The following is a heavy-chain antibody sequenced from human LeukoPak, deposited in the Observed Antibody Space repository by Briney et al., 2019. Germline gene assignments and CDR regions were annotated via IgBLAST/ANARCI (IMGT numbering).Heavy chain of an antibody. V-gene: IGHV5-51*01. CDR3: ARQGAGYSSSFIDY. Sequence: GESLKISCKGSGYSINNYWVSWVRQMPGKGLEWMGIIYPGDSDTIYSPSFQGQVTISADKSISTAYLQWSSLKASDNAMYYCARQGAGYSSSFIDYWGQGTLVTVSS. D-gene: IGHD6-13*01. J-gene: IGHJ4*02. CDR1: GYSINNYW. CDR2: IYPGDSDT.